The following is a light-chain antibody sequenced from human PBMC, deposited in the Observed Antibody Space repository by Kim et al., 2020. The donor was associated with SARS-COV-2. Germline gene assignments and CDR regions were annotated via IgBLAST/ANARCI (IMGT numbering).Light chain of an antibody. Sequence: DIQMTQSPSSLSASVGDRVTITCRASQSISSYLNWYQQKPGKAPKLLIYAASSSQSGVPSRFSGSGSGTDFTLTISSLQPEDFATYYCQQSYSTTMYTFGQGTKLEI. CDR1: QSISSY. CDR3: QQSYSTTMYT. V-gene: IGKV1-39*01. J-gene: IGKJ2*01. CDR2: AAS.